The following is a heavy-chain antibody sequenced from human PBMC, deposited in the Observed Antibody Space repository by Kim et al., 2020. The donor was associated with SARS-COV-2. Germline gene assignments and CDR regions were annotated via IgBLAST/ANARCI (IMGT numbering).Heavy chain of an antibody. Sequence: SVKGRFTISRDNSKNSLYLQMNSLRTEDTALYYCAKGATGTTFYYYMDVWGKGTTVTVSS. V-gene: IGHV3-43*01. CDR3: AKGATGTTFYYYMDV. J-gene: IGHJ6*03. D-gene: IGHD1-7*01.